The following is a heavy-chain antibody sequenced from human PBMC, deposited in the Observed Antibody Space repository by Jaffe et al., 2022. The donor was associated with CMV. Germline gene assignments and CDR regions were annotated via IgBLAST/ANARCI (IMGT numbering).Heavy chain of an antibody. CDR3: ARHTRGSGKIDY. V-gene: IGHV4-39*01. Sequence: QLQLQESGPGLVKPSETLSLTCTVSGGSISSSSYYWGWIRQPPGKGLEWIGSIYYSGSTYYNPSLKSRVTISVDTSKNQFSLKLSSVTAADTAVYYCARHTRGSGKIDYWGQGTLVTVSS. CDR2: IYYSGST. CDR1: GGSISSSSYY. D-gene: IGHD3-10*01. J-gene: IGHJ4*02.